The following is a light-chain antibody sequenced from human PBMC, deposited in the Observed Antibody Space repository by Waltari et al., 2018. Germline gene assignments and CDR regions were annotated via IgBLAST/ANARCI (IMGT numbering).Light chain of an antibody. Sequence: EIVLTQSPGTLSLSPGERATLSCRASQSVSNFYLAWYQQTPGQAPRLLIYDASSRATGMPDRFSGSGSGTDFTLTISRLEPEDFAVYYCQQYSGSPPVAFGGGTKVEIK. J-gene: IGKJ4*01. CDR3: QQYSGSPPVA. CDR2: DAS. V-gene: IGKV3-20*01. CDR1: QSVSNFY.